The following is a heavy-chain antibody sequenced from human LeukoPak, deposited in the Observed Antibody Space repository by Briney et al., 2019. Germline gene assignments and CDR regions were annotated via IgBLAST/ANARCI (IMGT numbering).Heavy chain of an antibody. J-gene: IGHJ4*02. CDR2: INPNSGGT. D-gene: IGHD6-13*01. V-gene: IGHV1-2*02. CDR1: GYTFTGYY. CDR3: AMNTGYSSSWAFNY. Sequence: ASVKVSCKASGYTFTGYYMHWVRQAPGQGLEWMGWINPNSGGTNYAQKFQGRVTMTRDTSISTAYMELSRLRPDDTAVYYCAMNTGYSSSWAFNYWGQGTLVTVSS.